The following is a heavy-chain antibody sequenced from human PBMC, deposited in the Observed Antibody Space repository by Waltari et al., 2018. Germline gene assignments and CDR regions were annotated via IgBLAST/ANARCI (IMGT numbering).Heavy chain of an antibody. Sequence: QVQLQQWGAGLLKPSETLSLNCTVDGVSFSDYYWTWIRQPPGKGLEWIGEINHSGSAKYNPSLMSRVTISVDTSKNQISLKMNSMSAADTAVYYCARGTTIFGLRWFDPWGQGTLVTVSS. J-gene: IGHJ5*02. CDR3: ARGTTIFGLRWFDP. CDR2: INHSGSA. CDR1: GVSFSDYY. V-gene: IGHV4-34*01. D-gene: IGHD3-3*01.